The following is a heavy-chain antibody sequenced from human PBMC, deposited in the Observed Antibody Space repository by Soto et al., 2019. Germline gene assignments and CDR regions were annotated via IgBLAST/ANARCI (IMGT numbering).Heavy chain of an antibody. CDR1: GFTFSRYA. CDR2: ISGSGSST. D-gene: IGHD6-19*01. CDR3: AKGTEPVAGNYGDL. Sequence: EVQLLESGGDLVQPGGSLRLSCVASGFTFSRYAMNWVRQAPGKGLEWVSTISGSGSSTSYADSVKGRFSISRDNPKTTLFLQMNSLRAEDTAVYYCAKGTEPVAGNYGDLWGRGTLVTVSS. V-gene: IGHV3-23*01. J-gene: IGHJ2*01.